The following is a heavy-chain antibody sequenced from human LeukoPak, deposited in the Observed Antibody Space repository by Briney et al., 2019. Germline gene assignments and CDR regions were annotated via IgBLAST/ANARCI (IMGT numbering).Heavy chain of an antibody. CDR2: VHYSGST. CDR3: ARVRWFGELGGYNWFDP. J-gene: IGHJ5*02. Sequence: SETLSLTCTGSGGSISSYYWSWIRQSPGKGLEWIWYVHYSGSTNYNPSLKSRVTISVDTSKNQFSLKLSSVTAADTAVYYCARVRWFGELGGYNWFDPLGQGILVTVSS. D-gene: IGHD3-10*01. V-gene: IGHV4-59*01. CDR1: GGSISSYY.